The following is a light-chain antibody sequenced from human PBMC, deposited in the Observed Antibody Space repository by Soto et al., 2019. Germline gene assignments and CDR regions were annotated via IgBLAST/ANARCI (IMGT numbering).Light chain of an antibody. CDR2: AAS. V-gene: IGKV1-9*01. CDR3: QQLDGYPLT. Sequence: DIQLTQSPSFLSASVGDRVTITCRASQAISSYLAWYQQKPGKAHKLLIYAASTLQSGVPSRFSGSGSGTEFTLTISSLQPEDFATYYCQQLDGYPLTFGGGTKVEIK. J-gene: IGKJ4*01. CDR1: QAISSY.